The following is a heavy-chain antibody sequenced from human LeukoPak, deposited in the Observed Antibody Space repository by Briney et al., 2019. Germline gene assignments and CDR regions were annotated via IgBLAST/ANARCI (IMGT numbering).Heavy chain of an antibody. CDR1: GFTFSSYS. Sequence: GGSLRLSCAASGFTFSSYSMNWVRQAPGKGLEWVSVIYSGGSTYYADSVKGRFTISRDNSKNTLYLQMNSLRAEDTAVYYCAKVIRLAAFDYWGQGTLVTVSS. CDR2: IYSGGST. J-gene: IGHJ4*02. CDR3: AKVIRLAAFDY. V-gene: IGHV3-23*03. D-gene: IGHD6-6*01.